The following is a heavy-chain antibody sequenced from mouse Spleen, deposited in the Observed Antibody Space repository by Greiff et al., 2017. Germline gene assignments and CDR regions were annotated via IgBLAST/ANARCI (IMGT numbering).Heavy chain of an antibody. CDR1: GFNIKDYY. CDR3: NGGLYRYEAMDY. CDR2: IDPENGDT. J-gene: IGHJ4*01. D-gene: IGHD2-14*01. V-gene: IGHV14-4*02. Sequence: EVKLMESGAELVRAGASVKLSCTASGFNIKDYYMHWVKQRPEQGLEWIGWIDPENGDTEYAPKFQGKATMTADTSSNTAYLQLSSLTSEDTAVYYCNGGLYRYEAMDYWGQGTSVTVSS.